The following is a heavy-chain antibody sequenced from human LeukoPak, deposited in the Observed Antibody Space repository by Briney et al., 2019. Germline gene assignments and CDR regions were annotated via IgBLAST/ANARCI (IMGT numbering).Heavy chain of an antibody. CDR1: GGSINSYY. J-gene: IGHJ4*02. V-gene: IGHV4-59*01. CDR3: ARDRFLEWLSDY. D-gene: IGHD3-3*01. Sequence: PSETMSLTCTVSGGSINSYYWTWIRQPPGKRLEWIGYIYYSGSTNYNPSLKSRVTISVDTSNNHFSLKLSSVTAADTAVYYCARDRFLEWLSDYWGQGTLVTVSS. CDR2: IYYSGST.